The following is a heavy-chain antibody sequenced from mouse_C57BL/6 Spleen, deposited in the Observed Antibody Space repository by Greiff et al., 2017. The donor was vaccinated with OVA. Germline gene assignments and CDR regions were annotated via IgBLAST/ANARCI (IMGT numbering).Heavy chain of an antibody. CDR3: ARVYGYDVRFAY. Sequence: EVQLQQSGPELVKPGASVKMSCKASGYTFTDYNMHWVKQSHGKSLEWIGYINPNNGGTSYNQKFKGKATLTVNKSSSTAYMELRSLTSEDSAVYYCARVYGYDVRFAYWGQGTLVTVSA. V-gene: IGHV1-22*01. D-gene: IGHD2-2*01. J-gene: IGHJ3*01. CDR2: INPNNGGT. CDR1: GYTFTDYN.